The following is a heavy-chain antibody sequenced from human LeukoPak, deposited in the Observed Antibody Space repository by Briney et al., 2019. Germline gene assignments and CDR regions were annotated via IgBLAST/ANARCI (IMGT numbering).Heavy chain of an antibody. D-gene: IGHD6-19*01. CDR3: ARDQWLVLTRGGAFDI. CDR1: GGSISSSGYY. J-gene: IGHJ3*02. V-gene: IGHV4-39*07. CDR2: IYSSGST. Sequence: PSETLSLTCTVSGGSISSSGYYWGWIRQPPGKGLEWIGSIYSSGSTYYNPSLKSRVTISVNTSKNQFSLKLSSVTAADTAVYYCARDQWLVLTRGGAFDIWGQGTMVTVSS.